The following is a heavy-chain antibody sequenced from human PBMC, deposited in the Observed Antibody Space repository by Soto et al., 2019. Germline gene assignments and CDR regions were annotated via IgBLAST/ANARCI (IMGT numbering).Heavy chain of an antibody. CDR3: AKDRGRLLRGFILDF. J-gene: IGHJ4*02. CDR1: GFTFTSYA. CDR2: ISAGGDST. V-gene: IGHV3-23*01. D-gene: IGHD3-10*01. Sequence: EVQLLESGGGSAQPGGSLRLTCAASGFTFTSYAMTWVRQAPGKGLEWVSTISAGGDSTYYADSVKGRVTISRDNSKNTVYLQMNSLSGENTARYYCAKDRGRLLRGFILDFWGQGTLFTVSS.